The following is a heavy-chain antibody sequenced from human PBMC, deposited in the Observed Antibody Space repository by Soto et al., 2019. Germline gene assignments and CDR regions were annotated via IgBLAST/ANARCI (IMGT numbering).Heavy chain of an antibody. J-gene: IGHJ5*01. CDR1: GGSISSGGYY. CDR3: ARGGIAAAAPPDS. Sequence: QVQLQESGPGLVKPSQTLSLTCTVSGGSISSGGYYWSWIRQHPGKGLEWIGYIYYSGSTYYTPSHMSRVTISVATSKNRSPLNLRSVTAADTAVYSCARGGIAAAAPPDSWGQGTLVTVSS. CDR2: IYYSGST. D-gene: IGHD6-13*01. V-gene: IGHV4-31*03.